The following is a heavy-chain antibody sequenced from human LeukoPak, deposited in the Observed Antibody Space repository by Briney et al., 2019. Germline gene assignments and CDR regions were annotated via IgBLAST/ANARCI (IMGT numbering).Heavy chain of an antibody. J-gene: IGHJ1*01. Sequence: PGGSLRLSCAASGFTFSSYWMSWVRQAPGKGLEWVSVIYSGGSTYYADSVKGRFTISRDNSKNTLYLQMNSLRAEDTAVYYCARGSSGSLQHWGQGTLVTVSS. CDR1: GFTFSSYW. D-gene: IGHD3-22*01. CDR2: IYSGGST. V-gene: IGHV3-53*01. CDR3: ARGSSGSLQH.